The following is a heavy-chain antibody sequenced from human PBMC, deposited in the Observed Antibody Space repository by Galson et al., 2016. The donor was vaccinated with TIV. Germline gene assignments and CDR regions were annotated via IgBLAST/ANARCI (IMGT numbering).Heavy chain of an antibody. CDR1: GDSVSSKSAA. CDR3: ARGGGDGQKALTHFDH. D-gene: IGHD5-24*01. J-gene: IGHJ4*02. CDR2: TYSRSRWYN. V-gene: IGHV6-1*01. Sequence: SAISGDSVSSKSAAWNWIRQSPSRGLEWLGRTYSRSRWYNEYAVSVRSRISINPDTSKNQFSLQLNSVTPEDTAIYYCARGGGDGQKALTHFDHWGQGTLVTVSS.